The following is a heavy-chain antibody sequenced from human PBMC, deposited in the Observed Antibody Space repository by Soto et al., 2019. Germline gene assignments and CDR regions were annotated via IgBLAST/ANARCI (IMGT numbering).Heavy chain of an antibody. CDR2: INAGYGNT. Sequence: ASVKVSCKASGYTFSSYSMHWVRQSPGQRLEWMGWINAGYGNTKSSQKFQDRVTISRDTSASTAYMELTSLRSEDTAVYYCARDTGDGTFDFWGQGTLVTVS. CDR3: ARDTGDGTFDF. D-gene: IGHD7-27*01. V-gene: IGHV1-3*01. J-gene: IGHJ4*02. CDR1: GYTFSSYS.